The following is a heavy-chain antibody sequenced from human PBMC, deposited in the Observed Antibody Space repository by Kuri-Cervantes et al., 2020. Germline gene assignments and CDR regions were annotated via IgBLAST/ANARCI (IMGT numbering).Heavy chain of an antibody. CDR2: IIPSFGTA. CDR1: GGTFSSYA. V-gene: IGHV1-69*05. D-gene: IGHD3-22*01. J-gene: IGHJ4*02. CDR3: ARVTHYYDSSGHQFDY. Sequence: SVKVSCKASGGTFSSYAIIWVRQAPGQGLEWLGGIIPSFGTANYAQKFQGRVTITTDESTSTAYMELSSLRSEDTAVYYCARVTHYYDSSGHQFDYWGQGTLVTVSS.